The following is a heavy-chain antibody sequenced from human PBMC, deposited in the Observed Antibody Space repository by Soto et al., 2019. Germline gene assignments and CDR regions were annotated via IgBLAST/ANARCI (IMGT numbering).Heavy chain of an antibody. J-gene: IGHJ4*02. CDR1: GYTFNSYG. Sequence: GASVKVSCKASGYTFNSYGINWVRQAPGQGLEWVGWVSAYNGNTNYAQKLQGRVTMTTDTSTSTAYMDLRSLRSDDTAVYYCARSLVNYDYIWGSYRNSKLDNWGQGTLVTVSS. CDR2: VSAYNGNT. V-gene: IGHV1-18*01. CDR3: ARSLVNYDYIWGSYRNSKLDN. D-gene: IGHD3-16*02.